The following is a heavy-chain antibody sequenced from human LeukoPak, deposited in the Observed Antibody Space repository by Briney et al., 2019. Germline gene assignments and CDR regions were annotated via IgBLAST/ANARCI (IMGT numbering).Heavy chain of an antibody. Sequence: PSETLSLTCTVSGGSISSSSSYYWGWIRQPPGKGLEWIGSIYYTGDTYYNSSLKSRVTISVDTSKNQFSLKLSSVTAADTALYYCARVEMATIGGVYYYYYMTSGAKGPRSPSP. CDR2: IYYTGDT. CDR3: ARVEMATIGGVYYYYYMTS. D-gene: IGHD5-24*01. J-gene: IGHJ6*03. V-gene: IGHV4-39*01. CDR1: GGSISSSSSYY.